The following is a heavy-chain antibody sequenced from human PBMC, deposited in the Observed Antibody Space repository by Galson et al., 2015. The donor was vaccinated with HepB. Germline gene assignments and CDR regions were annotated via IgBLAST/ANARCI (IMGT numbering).Heavy chain of an antibody. Sequence: SETLSLTCSVSGGSITNDNVYWSWLRQSPGRGLEWIGSIYCSGSTNYNPSLRSRVTISIDTSKNQFSLKLASVTAADTAVDRCARYFEFWSRGTAVTVST. J-gene: IGHJ2*01. CDR2: IYCSGST. CDR1: GGSITNDNVY. V-gene: IGHV4-61*01. CDR3: ARYFEF.